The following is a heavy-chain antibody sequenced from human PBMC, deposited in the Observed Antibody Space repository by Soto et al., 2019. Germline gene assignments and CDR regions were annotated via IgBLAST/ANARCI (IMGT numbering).Heavy chain of an antibody. CDR3: ACGYSSGWYYYYYGMDV. V-gene: IGHV1-2*02. Sequence: ASVKVSCKASGYTFTGYYMHWVRQAPGQGLEWMGWINPNSGGTNYAQKFQGRVTMTRDTSISTAYMELSRLRSDGTAVYYCACGYSSGWYYYYYGMDVWGQGTTVTVSS. D-gene: IGHD6-19*01. J-gene: IGHJ6*02. CDR2: INPNSGGT. CDR1: GYTFTGYY.